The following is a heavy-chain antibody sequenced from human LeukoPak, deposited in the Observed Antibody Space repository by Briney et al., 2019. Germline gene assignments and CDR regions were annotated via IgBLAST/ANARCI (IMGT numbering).Heavy chain of an antibody. J-gene: IGHJ4*02. Sequence: GGSLRLSCAASGFTFSSYGMHWVRQAPGKGLEWVAFIRYDGSNKYYADSVKGRFTISRDNSKNTLYLQMNSLRAEDTAVYYCAKVRIAAAGTLGYYFDYWGQGTLVTVSS. D-gene: IGHD6-13*01. CDR3: AKVRIAAAGTLGYYFDY. V-gene: IGHV3-30*02. CDR2: IRYDGSNK. CDR1: GFTFSSYG.